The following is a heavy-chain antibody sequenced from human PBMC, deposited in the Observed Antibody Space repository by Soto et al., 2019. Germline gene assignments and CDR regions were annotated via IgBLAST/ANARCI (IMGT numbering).Heavy chain of an antibody. Sequence: PGESLKISCKGSGYSFTSYWISWVRQMPGKGLEWMGRIDPRDSYTNYSPSFQGHVTISADKSISTAYLQWSSLKASDTAMYYCARSPLPSIYYDSSGYYYYYGMDVWGQGTTGTVSS. D-gene: IGHD3-22*01. CDR3: ARSPLPSIYYDSSGYYYYYGMDV. CDR1: GYSFTSYW. CDR2: IDPRDSYT. J-gene: IGHJ6*02. V-gene: IGHV5-10-1*01.